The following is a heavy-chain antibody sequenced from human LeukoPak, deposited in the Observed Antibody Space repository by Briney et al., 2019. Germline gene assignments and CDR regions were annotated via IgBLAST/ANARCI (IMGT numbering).Heavy chain of an antibody. D-gene: IGHD3-22*01. V-gene: IGHV4-34*01. CDR3: ARGQRYYDSSGYRPRY. Sequence: PSETLSLTCAVYGGSFSGYYWSWIRQPPGKGLEWIGEINHSGSTNYNPSLKSRVTISVDTSKNQFSLKLSSVTAADTAVYYCARGQRYYDSSGYRPRYRGQGTLVTVSS. CDR1: GGSFSGYY. J-gene: IGHJ4*02. CDR2: INHSGST.